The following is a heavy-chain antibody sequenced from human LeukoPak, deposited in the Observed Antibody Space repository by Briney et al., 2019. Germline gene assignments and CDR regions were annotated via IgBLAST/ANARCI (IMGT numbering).Heavy chain of an antibody. CDR2: IYYSGSV. Sequence: PSDTLSLTCAVSGYSIISSSWWGWIRQPPGKGLEWIGFIYYSGSVYYNPSLKSRVTMSVDTSRNQFSLKLSSVTAVDTAVLYSARHSCSSTSCYIDYWGQGTMVTVSS. CDR1: GYSIISSSW. V-gene: IGHV4-28*05. D-gene: IGHD2-2*01. CDR3: ARHSCSSTSCYIDY. J-gene: IGHJ4*02.